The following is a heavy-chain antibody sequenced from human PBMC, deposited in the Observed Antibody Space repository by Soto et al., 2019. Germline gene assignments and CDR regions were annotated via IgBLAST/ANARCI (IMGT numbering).Heavy chain of an antibody. CDR2: IDPSDSYT. V-gene: IGHV5-10-1*01. CDR1: GYSFTTYW. D-gene: IGHD3-3*01. J-gene: IGHJ6*02. Sequence: GESLKISCKTSGYSFTTYWISWVRQMPGKGLEWMGTIDPSDSYTNYSPSFQGHVTISADKSISTAYLQWRSLKASDTAMYYCATCTIFGVVSYYGMDAWGQGTTPTVSS. CDR3: ATCTIFGVVSYYGMDA.